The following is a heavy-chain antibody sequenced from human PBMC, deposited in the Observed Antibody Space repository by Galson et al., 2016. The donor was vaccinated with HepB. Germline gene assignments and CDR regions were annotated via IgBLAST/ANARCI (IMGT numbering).Heavy chain of an antibody. D-gene: IGHD6-13*01. Sequence: QSGAEVKKPGESLRISGKGSGYSFTTYWISWVRQMPGRGLEWVGRIAPSDSYTHYSPPFHGHVTISVDKSISTSYLQWSSLKASDAAMYFCARQGESRGGRAAAAGTDYWGQGTLVTVSS. CDR3: ARQGESRGGRAAAAGTDY. CDR2: IAPSDSYT. V-gene: IGHV5-10-1*01. J-gene: IGHJ4*02. CDR1: GYSFTTYW.